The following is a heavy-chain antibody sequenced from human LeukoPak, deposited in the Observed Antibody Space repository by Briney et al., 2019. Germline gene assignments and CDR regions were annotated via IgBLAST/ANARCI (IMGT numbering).Heavy chain of an antibody. D-gene: IGHD4-17*01. CDR2: IYTSGST. CDR1: GGSISSYY. J-gene: IGHJ6*03. CDR3: ARAIYGDYVGYYYYYYMDV. Sequence: SETLSLTCTVSGGSISSYYWSWIRQPAGKGLEWIGRIYTSGSTNYNPSLKSRVTMSVDTSKNQFSLKLSSVTAADTAVYYCARAIYGDYVGYYYYYYMDVWGKGTTVTVSS. V-gene: IGHV4-4*07.